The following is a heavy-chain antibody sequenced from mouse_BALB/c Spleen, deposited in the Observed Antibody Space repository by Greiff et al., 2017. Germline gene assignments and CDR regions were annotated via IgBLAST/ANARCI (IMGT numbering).Heavy chain of an antibody. CDR3: ARGAGRLTTAKCPYDV. CDR2: INPSNGRT. CDR1: GYTFTSYW. V-gene: IGHV1S81*02. J-gene: IGHJ1*01. Sequence: QVQLQQPGAELVKPGASVKLSCKASGYTFTSYWMHWVKQRPGQGLEWIGEINPSNGRTNYNEKFKSKATLTVDKSSSTAYMQLSSLTSEDSAVYYCARGAGRLTTAKCPYDVWGAGTTVTVSS. D-gene: IGHD1-2*01.